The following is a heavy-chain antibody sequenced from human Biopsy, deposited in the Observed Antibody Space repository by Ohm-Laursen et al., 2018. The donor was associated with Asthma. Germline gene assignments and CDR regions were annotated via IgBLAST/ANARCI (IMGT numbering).Heavy chain of an antibody. D-gene: IGHD2-2*01. V-gene: IGHV3-21*01. CDR3: ARDGTDMNEAMPKDY. CDR1: GFTFSSYS. CDR2: ISSSSSYI. J-gene: IGHJ4*02. Sequence: FLRLSCTASGFTFSSYSMNWVRQAPGKGLEWVSSISSSSSYIYYADSVKGRFTISRDNAKNSLYLQMNSLRAEDTAVYYCARDGTDMNEAMPKDYWGQGTLVTVSS.